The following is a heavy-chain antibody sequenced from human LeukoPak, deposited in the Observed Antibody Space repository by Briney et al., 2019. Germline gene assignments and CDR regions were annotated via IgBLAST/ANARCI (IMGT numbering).Heavy chain of an antibody. CDR2: IYYSGST. J-gene: IGHJ4*02. Sequence: SETLSLTCTVSGGSISSSIYYWGWIRQPPGKGLEWIGSIYYSGSTYYNPSLKSRVTISVATSKNQFSLQLSSVTPADPAVHYCTGYSSRWYEYYFAYPGQGTLVPVSS. CDR3: TGYSSRWYEYYFAY. D-gene: IGHD6-19*01. CDR1: GGSISSSIYY. V-gene: IGHV4-39*07.